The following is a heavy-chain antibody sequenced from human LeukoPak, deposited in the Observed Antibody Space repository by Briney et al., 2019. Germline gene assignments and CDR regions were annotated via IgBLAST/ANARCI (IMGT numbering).Heavy chain of an antibody. CDR3: ARDSRSSSGGTYYYYMDV. J-gene: IGHJ6*03. D-gene: IGHD2-15*01. Sequence: PSETLSLTCTVSGGSISSYYWSWIRQPPGKGLEWTGYIYYSGSTNYNPSLKSRVTISVDTSKNQFSLKLSSVTAADTAVYYCARDSRSSSGGTYYYYMDVWGKGTTVTVSS. CDR2: IYYSGST. V-gene: IGHV4-59*01. CDR1: GGSISSYY.